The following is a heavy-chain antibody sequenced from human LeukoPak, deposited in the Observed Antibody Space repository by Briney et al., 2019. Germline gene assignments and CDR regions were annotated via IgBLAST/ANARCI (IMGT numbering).Heavy chain of an antibody. CDR1: GFTFSSYG. D-gene: IGHD3-3*01. J-gene: IGHJ3*02. CDR3: AKEKGRFLEWLFGSDAFDI. Sequence: GGSLRLSCAASGFTFSSYGMHWVRQAPGKGLEWVAFIRYDGSNKYYADSVKGRFTISRDNSKNTLYLQMNSLRAEDTAVYYCAKEKGRFLEWLFGSDAFDIWGQGTMVTVSS. V-gene: IGHV3-30*02. CDR2: IRYDGSNK.